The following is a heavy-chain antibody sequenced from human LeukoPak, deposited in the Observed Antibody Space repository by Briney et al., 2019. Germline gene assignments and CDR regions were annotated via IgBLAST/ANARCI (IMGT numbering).Heavy chain of an antibody. D-gene: IGHD2-2*01. CDR1: GFTFSNAW. J-gene: IGHJ4*02. V-gene: IGHV3-15*01. CDR2: IKSKTDGGTT. CDR3: LLSTSCCEFDY. Sequence: GGSLRLSCAASGFTFSNAWMSWVRQAPGKGLEWVGRIKSKTDGGTTDYAAPVKGRFTISRDDSKNTLYLQTNSLKTEDTAVYYCLLSTSCCEFDYWGQGTLVTVSS.